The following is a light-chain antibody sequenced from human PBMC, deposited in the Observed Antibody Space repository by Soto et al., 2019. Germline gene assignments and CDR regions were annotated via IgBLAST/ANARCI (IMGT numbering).Light chain of an antibody. CDR1: SSNIGAGHD. CDR3: SSYTSGSTPYV. V-gene: IGLV1-40*01. CDR2: GNG. J-gene: IGLJ1*01. Sequence: QSVLTQPPSVSGAPGQRVTISCTGSSSNIGAGHDVHWYQHLPGTAPKLLIYGNGNRPSGVPDRFSGSKSGTSASLAITGLQAEDEADYYCSSYTSGSTPYVFGTGTKLTVL.